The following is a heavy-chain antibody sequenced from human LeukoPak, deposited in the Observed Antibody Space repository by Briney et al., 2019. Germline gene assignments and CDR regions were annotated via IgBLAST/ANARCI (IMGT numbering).Heavy chain of an antibody. CDR1: GYTFSGYY. CDR2: INPSGGST. D-gene: IGHD1-14*01. CDR3: ARARKVYYYYYMDV. Sequence: ASVKVSCKASGYTFSGYYMHWVRQAPGQGLEWMGIINPSGGSTSYAQKFQGRVTMTRDMSTSTVYMELSSLRSEDTAVYYCARARKVYYYYYMDVWGKGTTVTVSS. V-gene: IGHV1-46*01. J-gene: IGHJ6*03.